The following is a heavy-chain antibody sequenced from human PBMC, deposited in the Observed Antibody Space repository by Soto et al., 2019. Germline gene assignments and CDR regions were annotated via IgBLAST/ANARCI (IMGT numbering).Heavy chain of an antibody. Sequence: GGSLRLSCAASGFTFNNYWMHWVRQAPGKGLVWVSRIITDGSGTSYADSVKGRFTISRDNAKNTLYLQMNSLRVEDTAVYYCARGGAMGVDYWGQGTLVTVSS. CDR2: IITDGSGT. CDR3: ARGGAMGVDY. V-gene: IGHV3-74*01. D-gene: IGHD1-26*01. J-gene: IGHJ4*02. CDR1: GFTFNNYW.